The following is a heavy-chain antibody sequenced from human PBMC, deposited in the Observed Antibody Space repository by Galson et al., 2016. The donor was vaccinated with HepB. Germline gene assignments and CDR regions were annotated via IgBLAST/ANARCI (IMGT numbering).Heavy chain of an antibody. J-gene: IGHJ2*01. CDR3: AHSRYYYGSGSYSFDL. CDR1: GFSLSTSGVG. V-gene: IGHV2-5*02. CDR2: IYWDDDK. Sequence: PALVKPTQTLTLTCTFSGFSLSTSGVGVGWIRQPPGKALEWLALIYWDDDKRYRPSLKSRLTITKDTSKNQVVLTVTDMDPVDTATYYCAHSRYYYGSGSYSFDLWGRGTLVTVSS. D-gene: IGHD3-10*01.